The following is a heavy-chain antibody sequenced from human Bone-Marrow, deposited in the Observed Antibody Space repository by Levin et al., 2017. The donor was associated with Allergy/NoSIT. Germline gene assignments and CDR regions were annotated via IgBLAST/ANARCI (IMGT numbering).Heavy chain of an antibody. V-gene: IGHV3-33*01. CDR3: ARGGYSTGWPPLDI. CDR1: GFKFSAYG. J-gene: IGHJ6*02. Sequence: SCAASGFKFSAYGMHWVRQAPGKGPEWVSLISSDGRDKYYVDSVKGRFSISRDTSKNIFYLQMNNLRVEDTAIYFCARGGYSTGWPPLDIWGQGTTVSVS. CDR2: ISSDGRDK. D-gene: IGHD6-19*01.